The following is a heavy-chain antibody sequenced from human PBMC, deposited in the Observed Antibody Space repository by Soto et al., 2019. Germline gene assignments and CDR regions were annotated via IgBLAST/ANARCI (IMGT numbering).Heavy chain of an antibody. CDR1: GYTFTSYG. Sequence: QVPLVQSGAEVKKPGASVKVSCKASGYTFTSYGISWVRQAPGQGLEWMGWISAYNGNTNYAQKLQGRVTMTTDTSTSTAYMELRSLRSDDTAVYYCARDLATMVRGVGLYDYWGQGTLVTVSS. D-gene: IGHD3-10*01. CDR2: ISAYNGNT. V-gene: IGHV1-18*01. CDR3: ARDLATMVRGVGLYDY. J-gene: IGHJ4*02.